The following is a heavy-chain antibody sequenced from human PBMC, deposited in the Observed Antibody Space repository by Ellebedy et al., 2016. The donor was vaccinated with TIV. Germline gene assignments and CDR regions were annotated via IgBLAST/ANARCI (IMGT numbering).Heavy chain of an antibody. D-gene: IGHD6-19*01. J-gene: IGHJ4*02. CDR3: SRDRAGIEVAAYFDY. Sequence: GESLKISCEASGFTFSSFGMHWVRQAPGKGLEWVAVIWYDGITQYSADSVKGRFTISRDNSKNTLFLQKNGLRAEDTAVYYCSRDRAGIEVAAYFDYWGQGTLVTVSS. V-gene: IGHV3-33*01. CDR2: IWYDGITQ. CDR1: GFTFSSFG.